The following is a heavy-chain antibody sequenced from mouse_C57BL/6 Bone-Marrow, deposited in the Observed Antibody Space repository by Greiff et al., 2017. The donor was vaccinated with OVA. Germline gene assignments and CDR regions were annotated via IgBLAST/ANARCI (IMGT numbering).Heavy chain of an antibody. Sequence: VQLQQSGAELVKPGASVKLSCKASGYTFTEYTIHWVKQRSGQGLEWIGWFYPGSGSIKYNEKFKDKATLNAAKSSSTVYMELSRVTSEDSAFYFCARHEDRGRYSYYFDYWGQGTTLTVSS. V-gene: IGHV1-62-2*01. J-gene: IGHJ2*01. D-gene: IGHD1-1*01. CDR1: GYTFTEYT. CDR2: FYPGSGSI. CDR3: ARHEDRGRYSYYFDY.